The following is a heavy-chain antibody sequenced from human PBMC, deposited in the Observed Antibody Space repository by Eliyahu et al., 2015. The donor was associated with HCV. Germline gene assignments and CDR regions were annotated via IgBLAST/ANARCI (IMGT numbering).Heavy chain of an antibody. J-gene: IGHJ5*02. CDR1: GFTFXSYW. Sequence: EVQLVESGGGLVQPGGSLRLSCAASGFTFXSYWMHWVRQAPGKGLVWVSRINXDGSSTSYADSVKGRFTISRDNAKNTLYLQMNSLRAEDTAGYYCARDPVQWELYNWFDPWGQGTLVTVSS. D-gene: IGHD1-26*01. CDR3: ARDPVQWELYNWFDP. V-gene: IGHV3-74*01. CDR2: INXDGSST.